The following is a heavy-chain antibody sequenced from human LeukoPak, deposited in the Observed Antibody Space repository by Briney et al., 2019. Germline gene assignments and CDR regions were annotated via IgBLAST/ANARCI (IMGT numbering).Heavy chain of an antibody. V-gene: IGHV4-4*07. Sequence: SETLSLTCTVSGGSISGYFWTWIRQPAGKGLEWIGRIYSSGSNNYNPSLKSRVTMSLDTSKNHFSLNLTSVTAADTAVYYCAREPTSGREPTSGRPLDYWGQGTPVTVSS. CDR1: GGSISGYF. CDR3: AREPTSGREPTSGRPLDY. J-gene: IGHJ4*02. CDR2: IYSSGSN. D-gene: IGHD5-12*01.